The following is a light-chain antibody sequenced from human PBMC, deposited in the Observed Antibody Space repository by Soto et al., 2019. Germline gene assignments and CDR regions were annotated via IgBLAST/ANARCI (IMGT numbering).Light chain of an antibody. CDR3: QQSYSTLT. Sequence: DLQMNQSPSSLSASVGDRVTITCRASQSISSYLNWYQQKPGKAPKLLIYAASSLQSGVPSRFSGSGSGTDFTLTISILQPEDFATYYCQQSYSTLTFGPGTKVDIK. CDR2: AAS. V-gene: IGKV1-39*01. J-gene: IGKJ3*01. CDR1: QSISSY.